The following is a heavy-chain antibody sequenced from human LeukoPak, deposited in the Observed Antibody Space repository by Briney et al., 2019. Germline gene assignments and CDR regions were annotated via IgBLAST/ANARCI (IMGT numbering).Heavy chain of an antibody. V-gene: IGHV3-48*03. D-gene: IGHD1-14*01. Sequence: GGSLRLSCAASGFTLSTYEMNWVRQAPGKGLEWVACIGRYGVTTYYADSVKGRFTISGDNAKNSLNLQMNSLRAEDTAVYYCATLSDRNFYYSYGLDVWGQGTTVTVS. J-gene: IGHJ6*02. CDR3: ATLSDRNFYYSYGLDV. CDR1: GFTLSTYE. CDR2: IGRYGVTT.